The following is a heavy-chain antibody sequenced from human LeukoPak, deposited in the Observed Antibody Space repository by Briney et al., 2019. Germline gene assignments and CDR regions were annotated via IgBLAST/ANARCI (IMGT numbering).Heavy chain of an antibody. Sequence: GGSLRLSCAASGFTFSKSAMHWVRQGPGKGLEWVAYIAHHGNNKYYVDSVKGRFTISRDNSKNTLYLEMNSLSPDDTAVYYCARGVEPLAANTLAYWGQGTLVTVSS. J-gene: IGHJ4*02. CDR1: GFTFSKSA. V-gene: IGHV3-33*05. CDR2: IAHHGNNK. D-gene: IGHD1-14*01. CDR3: ARGVEPLAANTLAY.